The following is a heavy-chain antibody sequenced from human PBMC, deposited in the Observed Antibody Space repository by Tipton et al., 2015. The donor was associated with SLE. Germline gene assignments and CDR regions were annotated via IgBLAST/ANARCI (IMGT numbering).Heavy chain of an antibody. CDR1: GGSISSGDYY. Sequence: TLSLTCTVSGGSISSGDYYWSWIRQPPGKGLEWIGYIYYSGSTYYNPSLKSRVTISVDTSKNQFSLKLSPVTAADTAVYYCARGPDLGYCSGGSCSFDYWGQGTLVTVSS. CDR2: IYYSGST. V-gene: IGHV4-30-4*01. CDR3: ARGPDLGYCSGGSCSFDY. D-gene: IGHD2-15*01. J-gene: IGHJ4*02.